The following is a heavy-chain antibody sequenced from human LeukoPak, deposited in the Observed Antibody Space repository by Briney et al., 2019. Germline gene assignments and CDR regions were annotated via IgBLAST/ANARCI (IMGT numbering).Heavy chain of an antibody. D-gene: IGHD2-15*01. J-gene: IGHJ4*02. Sequence: PGGSLRLSCAASGFTLSSYWMSWVRQAPGKGLEWVANIKQDGSEKYYVDSVKGRFTISRDNAQNSLCLQMNSLRAEDTAVYYCARDPRYCSGGSCYSMGGEDYWGQGTLVTVSS. CDR2: IKQDGSEK. V-gene: IGHV3-7*01. CDR3: ARDPRYCSGGSCYSMGGEDY. CDR1: GFTLSSYW.